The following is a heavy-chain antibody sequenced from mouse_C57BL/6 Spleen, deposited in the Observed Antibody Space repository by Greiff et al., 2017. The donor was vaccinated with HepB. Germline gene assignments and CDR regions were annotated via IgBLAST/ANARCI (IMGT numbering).Heavy chain of an antibody. Sequence: QVQLQQSGAELVKPGASVKLSCKASGYTFTSYWMQWVKQRPGQGLEWIGEIDPSDSYTNYNQKFKGKATLTVDTSSSTAYMQLSSLTSEDSAVYYCARGNYRAMDYWGQGTSVTVSS. CDR3: ARGNYRAMDY. CDR2: IDPSDSYT. CDR1: GYTFTSYW. J-gene: IGHJ4*01. V-gene: IGHV1-50*01. D-gene: IGHD2-1*01.